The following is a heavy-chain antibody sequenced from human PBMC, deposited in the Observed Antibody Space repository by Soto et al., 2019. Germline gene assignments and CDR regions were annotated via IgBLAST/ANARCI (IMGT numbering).Heavy chain of an antibody. CDR3: ARGVLNYYYYGMDV. J-gene: IGHJ6*02. CDR2: MNPNSGNT. CDR1: GYTFTSYD. V-gene: IGHV1-8*01. Sequence: QVQLVQSGAEVKKPGASVKVSCKASGYTFTSYDINWVRQATGQGLEWMGWMNPNSGNTGYAQKFQGRVTMTRNTSISTAYMELSRLRSEDTAVYYCARGVLNYYYYGMDVWGQGTTVTVSS.